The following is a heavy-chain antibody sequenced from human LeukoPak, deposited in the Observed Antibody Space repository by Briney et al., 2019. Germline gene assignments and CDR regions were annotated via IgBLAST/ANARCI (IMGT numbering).Heavy chain of an antibody. Sequence: GGSPKTSRKGSGNSFTNYWIGWVPQMPGKGLEWMVSIYPGDSDNRHSPSFQGQVTISADKSISTAYLQWSSLKASDTAMYYCARTRYCSSTSCPSPYYYYYMDVWGKGTTVTVSS. CDR1: GNSFTNYW. J-gene: IGHJ6*03. V-gene: IGHV5-51*06. CDR3: ARTRYCSSTSCPSPYYYYYMDV. D-gene: IGHD2-2*01. CDR2: IYPGDSDN.